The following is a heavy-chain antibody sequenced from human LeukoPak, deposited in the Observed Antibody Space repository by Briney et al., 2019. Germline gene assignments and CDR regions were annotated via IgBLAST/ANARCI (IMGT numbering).Heavy chain of an antibody. CDR1: GGTFSSYA. V-gene: IGHV1-69*04. J-gene: IGHJ4*02. Sequence: GASVKVSCKASGGTFSSYAISWVRQAPGQGLEWMGRIIPILGIANYAQKFQGRVTITADKSTSTAYMELSSLRSEDTAVYYCARGGNSGIWAYYVDYWGQGTLVTVSS. CDR2: IIPILGIA. CDR3: ARGGNSGIWAYYVDY. D-gene: IGHD3-10*01.